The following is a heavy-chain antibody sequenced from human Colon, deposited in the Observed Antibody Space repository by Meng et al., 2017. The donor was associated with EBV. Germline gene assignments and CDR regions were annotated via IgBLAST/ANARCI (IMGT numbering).Heavy chain of an antibody. Sequence: QVQVQESGPGLVEPSGTLALTVAVSGGSISTSDWWSWVRQPPGKGLEWIGEIYRGGGTNYNPSFKSRVTISVDTSNNHFSLKLSYVTAADTAVYYCARVRVIPAAVGFDYWGQGTLVTVSS. D-gene: IGHD2-2*01. CDR1: GGSISTSDW. V-gene: IGHV4-4*02. J-gene: IGHJ4*02. CDR2: IYRGGGT. CDR3: ARVRVIPAAVGFDY.